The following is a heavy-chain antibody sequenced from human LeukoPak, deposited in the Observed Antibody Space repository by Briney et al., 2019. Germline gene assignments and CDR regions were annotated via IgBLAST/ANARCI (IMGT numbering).Heavy chain of an antibody. V-gene: IGHV1-69*05. J-gene: IGHJ4*02. Sequence: ASVKVSCKASGGTFSSYAISWVRQAPGQGLEWMGGIIPIFGTANYAQKFQGRVTITTDGSTSTAYMELSSLRSEDTAVYYCAISTKRTAGTAQGDYWGQGTLVTVSS. CDR1: GGTFSSYA. D-gene: IGHD6-25*01. CDR2: IIPIFGTA. CDR3: AISTKRTAGTAQGDY.